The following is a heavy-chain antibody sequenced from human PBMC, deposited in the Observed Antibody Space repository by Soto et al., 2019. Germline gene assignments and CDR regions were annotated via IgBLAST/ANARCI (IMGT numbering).Heavy chain of an antibody. CDR1: GFPFSNYA. V-gene: IGHV3-23*01. CDR2: ISRSGGSP. D-gene: IGHD3-9*01. CDR3: ARRLDYDILTGTIDY. J-gene: IGHJ4*02. Sequence: EVQLLESGGGLVQPGGSLRLSCSASGFPFSNYAMSWVRQPPGKGLEWVSAISRSGGSPYYADSVRGRFTVSRDNSKHTLYLQMNRLRAEDTAVYYCARRLDYDILTGTIDYWGQGTLVTVSS.